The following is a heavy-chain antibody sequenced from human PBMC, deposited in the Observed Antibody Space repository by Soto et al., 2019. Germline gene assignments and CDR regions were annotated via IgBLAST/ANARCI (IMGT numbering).Heavy chain of an antibody. CDR3: ARARFQVLYGKPYFDS. Sequence: SETLSLTCTVSGGSITTGGSYWSWIRQHPGKGLEWIGNIYHSGNTYYNPSLKSRLTISVDTSKNHFSLMVDSVTAADTAVYYCARARFQVLYGKPYFDSWGQGALVTVSS. CDR2: IYHSGNT. V-gene: IGHV4-31*03. D-gene: IGHD2-2*02. CDR1: GGSITTGGSY. J-gene: IGHJ4*02.